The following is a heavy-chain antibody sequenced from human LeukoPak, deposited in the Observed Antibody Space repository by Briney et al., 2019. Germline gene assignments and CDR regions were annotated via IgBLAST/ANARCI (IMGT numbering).Heavy chain of an antibody. J-gene: IGHJ4*02. D-gene: IGHD2-2*01. CDR2: ISYNSVHM. V-gene: IGHV3-21*01. Sequence: GGSLRLSCAASGFTFSSYSMNWVRQAPGKGLEWVSSISYNSVHMYYADSVKGRFAISRDNAKKSLSLQMNSLRAEDTAVYYCARGTNVVPAAAINDYWGQGTLVTVSS. CDR1: GFTFSSYS. CDR3: ARGTNVVPAAAINDY.